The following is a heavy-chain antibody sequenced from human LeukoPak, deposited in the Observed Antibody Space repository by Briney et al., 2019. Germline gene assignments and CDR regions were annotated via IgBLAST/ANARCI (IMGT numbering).Heavy chain of an antibody. D-gene: IGHD3-3*01. V-gene: IGHV4-59*02. Sequence: SETLFLTCTVSGGSVTTYYWSWIRQPPGKGLEWIGFIYYTGSTNYNPSLKSRVTISVDTSKNQFSLKLSSVTAADTAVYYCARSYDFWGAYDYWGQGTLVTVSS. CDR3: ARSYDFWGAYDY. J-gene: IGHJ4*02. CDR1: GGSVTTYY. CDR2: IYYTGST.